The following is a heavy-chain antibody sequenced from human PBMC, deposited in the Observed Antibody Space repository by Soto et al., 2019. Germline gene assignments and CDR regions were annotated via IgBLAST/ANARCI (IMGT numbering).Heavy chain of an antibody. V-gene: IGHV3-23*01. D-gene: IGHD3-9*01. Sequence: GGSLRLSCTASGFSFSSFAMNWVRQAPGKGLEWVSIISGSADSTFYADSVKGRFTISRDNSKNTLYLQMNSLRAEDTAVYYCAKGPHDILTGYYSPSFDYWGQGTLVTVSS. CDR2: ISGSADST. CDR1: GFSFSSFA. J-gene: IGHJ4*02. CDR3: AKGPHDILTGYYSPSFDY.